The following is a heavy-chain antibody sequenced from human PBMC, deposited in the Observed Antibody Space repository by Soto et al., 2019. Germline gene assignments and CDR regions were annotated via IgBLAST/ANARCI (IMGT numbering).Heavy chain of an antibody. Sequence: PWWSLRLSCAASGFTCSDYYMSWIRQAPGKGLEWVSYISYSGSTIYYADTVKGRVTISRDSAKNSLYLQMNSVSAEDSDLYYYARIIAAPLHYGMDVWVQGTTVT. J-gene: IGHJ6*02. CDR2: ISYSGSTI. V-gene: IGHV3-11*01. CDR1: GFTCSDYY. D-gene: IGHD6-6*01. CDR3: ARIIAAPLHYGMDV.